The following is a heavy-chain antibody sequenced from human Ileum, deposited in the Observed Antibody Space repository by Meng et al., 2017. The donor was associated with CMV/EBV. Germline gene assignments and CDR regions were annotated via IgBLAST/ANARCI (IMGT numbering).Heavy chain of an antibody. Sequence: GESLKISCVVSGFTFSSYWMSWIRQALGKGLEWVSYISSSGSTIYYADSVKGRFTISRDNAKNSLYLQMNSLRAEDTAVYYCASQQIVVVPAAAGYWGQGTLVTVSS. CDR2: ISSSGSTI. V-gene: IGHV3-11*01. CDR1: GFTFSSYW. D-gene: IGHD2-2*01. J-gene: IGHJ4*02. CDR3: ASQQIVVVPAAAGY.